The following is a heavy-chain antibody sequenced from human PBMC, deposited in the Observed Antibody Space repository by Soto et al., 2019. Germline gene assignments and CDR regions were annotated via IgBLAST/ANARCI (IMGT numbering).Heavy chain of an antibody. CDR3: ARGSAFIGLDY. CDR2: IGTSGSYI. CDR1: GFIFSRYS. V-gene: IGHV3-21*01. J-gene: IGHJ4*02. Sequence: NPGGSLRLSCAVSGFIFSRYSMNWVRQAPGKGLEWVSSIGTSGSYIYDTDSVKGRFTISRDNTKDSLYLQMNSLRAEDTAIYYCARGSAFIGLDYWGQGTPVTVSS. D-gene: IGHD1-26*01.